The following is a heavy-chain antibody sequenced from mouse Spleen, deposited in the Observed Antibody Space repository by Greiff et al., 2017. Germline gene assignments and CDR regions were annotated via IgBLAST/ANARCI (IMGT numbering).Heavy chain of an antibody. Sequence: DVMLVESGGVLVKLGGSLKLSCAASGFTFSSYAMSWVRQTPEKRLEWVATISSGGGNTYYPDSVRGRFTISRDNAKNTLYLQMSSLKSEDTAMYYCARGRRDYYAMDYWGQGTSVTVSS. CDR3: ARGRRDYYAMDY. CDR1: GFTFSSYA. CDR2: ISSGGGNT. V-gene: IGHV5-9*01. J-gene: IGHJ4*01.